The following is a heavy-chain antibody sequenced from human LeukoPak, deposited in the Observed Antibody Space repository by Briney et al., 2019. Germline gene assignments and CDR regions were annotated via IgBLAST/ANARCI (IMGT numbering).Heavy chain of an antibody. V-gene: IGHV3-13*01. J-gene: IGHJ4*02. CDR3: ARGPYDNSGYRFDY. CDR1: GFTFSSYD. D-gene: IGHD3-22*01. CDR2: IGTAGDT. Sequence: GGSLRLSCAASGFTFSSYDMHWVRQATGKGLEWVSAIGTAGDTYYPGSVKGRFTISRDNSKNTLYLQMNSLRAEDTAVYYCARGPYDNSGYRFDYWGQGTLVTVSS.